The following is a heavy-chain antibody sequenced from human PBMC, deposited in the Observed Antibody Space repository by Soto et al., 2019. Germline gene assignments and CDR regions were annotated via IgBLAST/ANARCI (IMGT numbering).Heavy chain of an antibody. CDR2: ISGSGIST. Sequence: PGGSLRLSCAASGFTFSSYPMSWVRQAPGKGLEWVSAISGSGISTYYADSVKGRFTISRDNSKNTLYLQMNSLRAEDTAVYYCAQLSSGWTGFDYWGQGTLVTVSS. J-gene: IGHJ4*02. CDR3: AQLSSGWTGFDY. D-gene: IGHD6-19*01. V-gene: IGHV3-23*01. CDR1: GFTFSSYP.